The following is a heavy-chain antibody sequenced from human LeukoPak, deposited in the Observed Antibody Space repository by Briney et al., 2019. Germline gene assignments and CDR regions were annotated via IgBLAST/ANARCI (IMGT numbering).Heavy chain of an antibody. Sequence: GASVKVSCKASGYTFTGYYMHWVRQAPGQGLEWMGWTNPNSGGTNYAQKFQGRVTMTRDTSISTAYMELSRLRSDDTAVYYCARRAGYYDSSGYYHFDYWGQGTLVTVSS. CDR3: ARRAGYYDSSGYYHFDY. V-gene: IGHV1-2*02. CDR1: GYTFTGYY. CDR2: TNPNSGGT. J-gene: IGHJ4*02. D-gene: IGHD3-22*01.